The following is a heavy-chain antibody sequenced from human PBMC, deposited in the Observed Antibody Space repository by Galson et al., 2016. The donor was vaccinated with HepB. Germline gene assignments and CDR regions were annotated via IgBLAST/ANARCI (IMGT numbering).Heavy chain of an antibody. CDR1: GFHLGGFG. J-gene: IGHJ3*01. V-gene: IGHV3-30*03. D-gene: IGHD3-10*01. CDR3: AGSQVVQM. CDR2: ISSDGYNK. Sequence: SLRLPCAGSGFHLGGFGIHWVRQAPGKGLEWLAVISSDGYNKDYADSVKGRVTSSRDNSQNTLYLQMSSLRVEDTAVYCCAGSQVVQMWGQGTVVTVSS.